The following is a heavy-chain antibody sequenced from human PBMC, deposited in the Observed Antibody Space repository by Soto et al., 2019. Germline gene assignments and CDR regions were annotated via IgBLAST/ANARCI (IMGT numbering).Heavy chain of an antibody. Sequence: HPGGSLRLSCAASGFTFSSYWMHWVRQAPGKGLVWVSRINSDGSSTSYADSVKGRFTISRDNAKNTLYLQMNSLRAEDTAVYYCARDLPWQSLGYGMDVWGQGTTVTVSS. D-gene: IGHD5-12*01. CDR1: GFTFSSYW. CDR3: ARDLPWQSLGYGMDV. V-gene: IGHV3-74*01. J-gene: IGHJ6*02. CDR2: INSDGSST.